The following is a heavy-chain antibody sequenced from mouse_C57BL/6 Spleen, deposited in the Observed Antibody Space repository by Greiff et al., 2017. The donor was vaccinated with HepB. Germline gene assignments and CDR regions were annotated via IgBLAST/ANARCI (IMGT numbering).Heavy chain of an antibody. CDR1: GFTFSDYY. J-gene: IGHJ2*01. CDR2: ISNGGGST. D-gene: IGHD1-2*01. Sequence: EVMLVESGGGLVQPGGSLKLSCAASGFTFSDYYMYWVRQTPEKRLEWVAYISNGGGSTYYPDTVKGRFTISRDNAKNTLYLQMSRLKSEDTAMYYCARQYTTAYYFDYWGQGTTLTVSS. CDR3: ARQYTTAYYFDY. V-gene: IGHV5-12*01.